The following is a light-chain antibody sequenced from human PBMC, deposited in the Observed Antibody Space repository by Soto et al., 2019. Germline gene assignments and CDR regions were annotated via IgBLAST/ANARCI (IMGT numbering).Light chain of an antibody. CDR3: QQYGSSPRA. CDR2: GAS. V-gene: IGKV3-20*01. J-gene: IGKJ4*01. Sequence: IGLTQSTGTLSLSPGERATLSCRASQSVRSNYLAWYQQKPGRAPRLLIYGASSRATGIPDRFSGSGSGTDFTLTISRLEPEDFAVYYCQQYGSSPRAFGGGTKVDIK. CDR1: QSVRSNY.